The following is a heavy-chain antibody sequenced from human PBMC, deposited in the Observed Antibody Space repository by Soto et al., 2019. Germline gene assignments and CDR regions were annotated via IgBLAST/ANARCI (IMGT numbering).Heavy chain of an antibody. Sequence: SETLSLTCTVSGGSMSRGDYYWSWIRQPPGKGLEWIGYIYYSGSTNYNPSLKSRVTISVDTSKNQFSLKLSSVTAADTAVYYCARGDSPYYYYGMDVWGQGTTVTAP. CDR1: GGSMSRGDYY. J-gene: IGHJ6*02. CDR2: IYYSGST. D-gene: IGHD3-16*01. V-gene: IGHV4-61*08. CDR3: ARGDSPYYYYGMDV.